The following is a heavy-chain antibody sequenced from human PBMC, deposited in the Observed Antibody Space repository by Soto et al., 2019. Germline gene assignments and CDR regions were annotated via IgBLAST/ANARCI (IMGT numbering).Heavy chain of an antibody. J-gene: IGHJ4*02. D-gene: IGHD3-16*01. Sequence: GGSLRLSCAASGFTFRDSYMHWIRHAPGKGLEWISDISPSGNTISYATSVSGRFTISRDNARNSLILQMNSLRAEDTAVYYWVVHLNYGVTGEFDHWGQGTVVTVSS. CDR1: GFTFRDSY. V-gene: IGHV3-11*01. CDR3: VVHLNYGVTGEFDH. CDR2: ISPSGNTI.